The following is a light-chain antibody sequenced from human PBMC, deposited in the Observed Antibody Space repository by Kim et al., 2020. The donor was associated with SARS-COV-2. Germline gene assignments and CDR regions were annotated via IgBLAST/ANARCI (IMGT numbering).Light chain of an antibody. V-gene: IGKV3-15*01. J-gene: IGKJ1*01. CDR1: QSVSSN. Sequence: EIVMTQSPATLSVSPGERATLSCRASQSVSSNLAWYQQKPGQAPRLLISGASTRATGIPARFSGSGSGTEFTLTISSLQSEDFAVYYCQQYNNWPPWTVGQGTKVDIK. CDR2: GAS. CDR3: QQYNNWPPWT.